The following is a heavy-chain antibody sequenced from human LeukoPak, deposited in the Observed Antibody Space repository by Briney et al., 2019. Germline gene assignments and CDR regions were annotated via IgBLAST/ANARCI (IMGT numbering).Heavy chain of an antibody. CDR2: IIPIFGTA. J-gene: IGHJ4*02. V-gene: IGHV1-69*05. CDR1: GGTFSSYA. CDR3: ASPDASMVSAFDY. D-gene: IGHD5-18*01. Sequence: SVKVSCKASGGTFSSYAISWVRQAPGQGLEWMGGIIPIFGTANYAENFQGRVTITTDEITSTAYMELRSLRSEDTAVYYCASPDASMVSAFDYWGQGTLVTVSS.